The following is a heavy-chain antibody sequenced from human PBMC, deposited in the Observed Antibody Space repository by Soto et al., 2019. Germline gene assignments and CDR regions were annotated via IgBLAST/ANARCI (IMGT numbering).Heavy chain of an antibody. CDR1: GYIFTGYH. CDR2: INPNSGDT. J-gene: IGHJ6*02. Sequence: AASVKVSCKASGYIFTGYHIHWVRPAPGRGLEWMGWINPNSGDTEYAQNFRGRVTMPRDTSFNLVYMEMSGLMSDDTAVYYCARDARGTRGFDEMDTWGQGTTVTVSS. V-gene: IGHV1-2*02. D-gene: IGHD3-9*01. CDR3: ARDARGTRGFDEMDT.